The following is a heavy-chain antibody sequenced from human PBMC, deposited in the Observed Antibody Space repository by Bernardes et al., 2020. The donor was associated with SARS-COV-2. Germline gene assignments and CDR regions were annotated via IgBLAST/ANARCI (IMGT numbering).Heavy chain of an antibody. D-gene: IGHD6-19*01. CDR2: ITWNGGNT. V-gene: IGHV3-43*01. Sequence: GGSLRLSCAASGFTFDDYTMHWVRQTPGKGLEWVSLITWNGGNTYYADSVRGRFTISRDNIKNSLYLQMNSLRSEDSALYYCAKDMSAGMAVAGNIDYWGQGTLVTVSS. CDR1: GFTFDDYT. J-gene: IGHJ4*02. CDR3: AKDMSAGMAVAGNIDY.